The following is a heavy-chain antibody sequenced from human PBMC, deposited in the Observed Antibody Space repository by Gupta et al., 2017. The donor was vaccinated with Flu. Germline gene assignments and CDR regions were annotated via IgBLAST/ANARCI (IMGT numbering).Heavy chain of an antibody. J-gene: IGHJ6*02. Sequence: VRQPPGKGPEWLAMIWSDGSKEYYVDAVKCRFTITRDNPKNTLYLQMNNLRAGDTAVYYCAGFHGGSADCTLYGMYVWGQGTTVIVSS. D-gene: IGHD6-13*01. V-gene: IGHV3-33*01. CDR3: AGFHGGSADCTLYGMYV. CDR2: IWSDGSKE.